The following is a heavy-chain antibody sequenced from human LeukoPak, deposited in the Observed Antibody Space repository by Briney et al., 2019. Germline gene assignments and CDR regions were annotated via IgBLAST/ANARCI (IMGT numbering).Heavy chain of an antibody. V-gene: IGHV3-7*01. CDR2: IKQDGSEK. D-gene: IGHD3-9*01. CDR1: GFAFSSFW. Sequence: GGSLKLSCAASGFAFSSFWMSWVRQAPGKGLEWVANIKQDGSEKYYVDSVKGRFTISRDNAKSSLYLQMNSLRAEDTAVYYCARDNDLLRYFDWPLDYWGQGTLVTVSS. J-gene: IGHJ4*02. CDR3: ARDNDLLRYFDWPLDY.